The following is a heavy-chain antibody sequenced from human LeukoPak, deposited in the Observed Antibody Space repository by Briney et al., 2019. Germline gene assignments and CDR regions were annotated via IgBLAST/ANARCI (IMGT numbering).Heavy chain of an antibody. CDR1: GFTFSSYS. CDR2: ISGGGGRI. V-gene: IGHV3-23*01. J-gene: IGHJ4*02. D-gene: IGHD1-1*01. Sequence: GGSLRLSVPASGFTFSSYSMAGVRQAPGKGLDWVSTISGGGGRIDYADSVKGRSTISRDNSTNTLSAQLTSLAAEDRAVYYCAKNPRLEGWIYFESWGEGILVTVSS. CDR3: AKNPRLEGWIYFES.